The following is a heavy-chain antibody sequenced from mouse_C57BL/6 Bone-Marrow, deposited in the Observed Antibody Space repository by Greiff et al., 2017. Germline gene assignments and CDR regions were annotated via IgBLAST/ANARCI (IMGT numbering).Heavy chain of an antibody. CDR2: IHPNSGST. Sequence: QVQLQQPGAELVKPGASVKLSCKASGYTFTSYWMHWVKQRPGQGLEWIGMIHPNSGSTNYNEKFKSKAKLTVDKSSSTAYMQLSSLTSEDSAVYYCARGQLRLHFDYWGQGTTLTVSS. D-gene: IGHD3-2*02. CDR3: ARGQLRLHFDY. V-gene: IGHV1-64*01. J-gene: IGHJ2*01. CDR1: GYTFTSYW.